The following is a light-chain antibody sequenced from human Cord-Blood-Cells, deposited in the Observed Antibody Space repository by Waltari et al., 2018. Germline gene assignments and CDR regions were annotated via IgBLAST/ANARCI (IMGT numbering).Light chain of an antibody. CDR2: GAS. CDR1: QSVSSSY. V-gene: IGKV3-20*01. Sequence: EIVLTQSPGTLSLSLGERATLSCSASQSVSSSYLAWYQQKPGQAPRLLIYGASSRATGIPDRFSGSGSGTDFTLTISRLEPEDFAVYYCQQYGSSFTFGPGTKVDIK. CDR3: QQYGSSFT. J-gene: IGKJ3*01.